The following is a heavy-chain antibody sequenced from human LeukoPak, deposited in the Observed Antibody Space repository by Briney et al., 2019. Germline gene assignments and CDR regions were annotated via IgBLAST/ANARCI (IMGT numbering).Heavy chain of an antibody. J-gene: IGHJ4*02. CDR1: GFTFSSYA. D-gene: IGHD3-22*01. V-gene: IGHV3-23*01. Sequence: GGSLRLSCAASGFTFSSYAMSWVRQAPGKGLEWVSAISGSGGSTYYADSVKGRFTISRDNSKNTLYLQMNSLRVEDTAVYYCAKDSMRYYDSSGYYSDYWGQGTLVTVSS. CDR3: AKDSMRYYDSSGYYSDY. CDR2: ISGSGGST.